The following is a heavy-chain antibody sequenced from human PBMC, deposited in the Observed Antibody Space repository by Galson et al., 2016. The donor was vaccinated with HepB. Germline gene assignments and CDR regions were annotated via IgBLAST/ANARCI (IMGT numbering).Heavy chain of an antibody. CDR1: GFPFSSYW. J-gene: IGHJ4*02. CDR3: ATMYYFGSGSPDLDS. D-gene: IGHD3-10*01. V-gene: IGHV3-74*03. Sequence: SLRLSCAASGFPFSSYWMHWVRQAPGKGLVWVSRIYSDGSSTTYADSVKGRFTISGDNAKNMLYLQMNSLRAEDTAVYYCATMYYFGSGSPDLDSWGQGTLVTVSS. CDR2: IYSDGSST.